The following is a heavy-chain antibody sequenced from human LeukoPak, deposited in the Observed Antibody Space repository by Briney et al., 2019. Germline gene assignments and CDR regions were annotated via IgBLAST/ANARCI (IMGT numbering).Heavy chain of an antibody. CDR1: GFTFSSYA. CDR3: AKDGSSSWYYFDY. D-gene: IGHD6-13*01. J-gene: IGHJ4*02. V-gene: IGHV3-23*01. CDR2: ISGSGGNT. Sequence: PGGSLRLSCAASGFTFSSYAMTWVCQAPGKGLEWVSVISGSGGNTYYADSVKGRFTISRDNSKNTVYLQMNSLRAEDSAVYYCAKDGSSSWYYFDYWGQGTLVTVSS.